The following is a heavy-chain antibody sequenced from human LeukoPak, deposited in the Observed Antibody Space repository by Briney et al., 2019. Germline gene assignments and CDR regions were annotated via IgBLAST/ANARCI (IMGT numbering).Heavy chain of an antibody. CDR2: ITGCGDGT. V-gene: IGHV3-23*01. J-gene: IGHJ4*02. D-gene: IGHD6-6*01. CDR3: AKGSRSSRPYYFDH. Sequence: SGGSLRLSCAASGFTFSSYAMSWVRQVPGKVPEWVAAITGCGDGTYYADSVKGRFTISRDNSKTTLYLQVNGLRAEDTAIYYCAKGSRSSRPYYFDHWGQGTLVTASS. CDR1: GFTFSSYA.